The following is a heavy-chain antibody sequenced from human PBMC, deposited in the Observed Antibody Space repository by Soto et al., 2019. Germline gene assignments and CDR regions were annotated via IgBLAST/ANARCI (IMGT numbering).Heavy chain of an antibody. V-gene: IGHV1-2*02. J-gene: IGHJ6*02. D-gene: IGHD6-19*01. CDR3: ASDFRTRGWFRQAGNFAMDV. CDR1: GYPYTNSY. CDR2: IHPNTGGT. Sequence: QVQLVQSGAEVRKPGASVKVSCKASGYPYTNSYMHWVRQAPGQGREWMGWIHPNTGGTNYAQKFQGRVTMTRDTSVSTVYMELNRLTSDDTAISFCASDFRTRGWFRQAGNFAMDVWGQGTTVTVS.